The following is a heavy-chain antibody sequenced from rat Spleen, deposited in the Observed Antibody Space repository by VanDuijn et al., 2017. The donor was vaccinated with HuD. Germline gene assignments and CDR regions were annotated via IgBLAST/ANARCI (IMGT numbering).Heavy chain of an antibody. J-gene: IGHJ2*01. D-gene: IGHD4-3*01. CDR3: ARPPRGTYFDY. Sequence: EVQLVESGGGLVQPGRSLKLSCAASGFTFSDYYMAWVRQAPKKGLEWVASLSYEGSSTYYGDYVKGRFTISRDNAKSTLYLQRNSLRSEDTATYYCARPPRGTYFDYCGQGVMVTVSS. CDR1: GFTFSDYY. V-gene: IGHV5-22*01. CDR2: LSYEGSST.